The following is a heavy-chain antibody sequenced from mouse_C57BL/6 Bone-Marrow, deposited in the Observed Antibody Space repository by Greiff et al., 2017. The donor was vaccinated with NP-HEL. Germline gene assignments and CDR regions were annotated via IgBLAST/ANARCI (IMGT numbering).Heavy chain of an antibody. Sequence: QVQLKQPGAELVKPGASVKLSCKASGYTFTSYWMHWVKQRPGQGLEWIGMIHPNSGSTNYNEKFKSKATLTVDKSSSTAYMQLSSLTSEDSAVYYCARSHYYGTPDYWGQGTTLTVSS. CDR1: GYTFTSYW. V-gene: IGHV1-64*01. CDR3: ARSHYYGTPDY. J-gene: IGHJ2*01. CDR2: IHPNSGST. D-gene: IGHD1-1*01.